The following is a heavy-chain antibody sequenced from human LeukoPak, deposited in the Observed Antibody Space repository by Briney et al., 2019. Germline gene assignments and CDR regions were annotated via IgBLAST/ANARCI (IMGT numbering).Heavy chain of an antibody. D-gene: IGHD3-3*01. CDR3: ARGARLRFFSRQNWFDP. Sequence: SSETLSLTCAVYGGSFSGYYWSWIRQPPGKGLEWIGEINHSGSTNYNPSLKSRVTISVDTSKNQFSLKLSSVTAADTAVYYCARGARLRFFSRQNWFDPWGQGTLVTVSS. CDR2: INHSGST. J-gene: IGHJ5*02. V-gene: IGHV4-34*01. CDR1: GGSFSGYY.